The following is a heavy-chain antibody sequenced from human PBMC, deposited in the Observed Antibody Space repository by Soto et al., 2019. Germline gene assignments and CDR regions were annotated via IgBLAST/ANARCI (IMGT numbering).Heavy chain of an antibody. Sequence: GESLKISCKGSGYSFTSNWISWVRQMPGKGLEWMGRIDPRDSYTNYSPSFQGHVTISVDKSDNTSYLQWSSLKASHTAIYFCARSYCLPTSCYDGSFDYRGRGPLVTVSS. V-gene: IGHV5-10-1*01. CDR3: ARSYCLPTSCYDGSFDY. CDR1: GYSFTSNW. CDR2: IDPRDSYT. D-gene: IGHD2-2*01. J-gene: IGHJ4*01.